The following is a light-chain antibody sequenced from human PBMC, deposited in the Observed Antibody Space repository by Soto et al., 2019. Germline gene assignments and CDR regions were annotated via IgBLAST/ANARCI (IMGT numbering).Light chain of an antibody. CDR3: QQYNSYPVT. CDR2: DSS. Sequence: DIQLPQSPSSLSASVGDRITITCRASQSISTYLNWYQQKPGEAPTLLVYDSSTLQSGVPSRFSGSGSGTEFTLTISSLQPDDFATYYCQQYNSYPVTFGGGTKVDIK. V-gene: IGKV1-5*01. J-gene: IGKJ4*01. CDR1: QSISTY.